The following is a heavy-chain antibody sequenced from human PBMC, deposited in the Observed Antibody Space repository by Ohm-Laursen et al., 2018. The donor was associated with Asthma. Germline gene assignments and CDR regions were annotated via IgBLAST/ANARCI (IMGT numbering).Heavy chain of an antibody. CDR1: GGSISSGHYY. CDR2: IHYSGST. J-gene: IGHJ4*02. Sequence: TLSLTCTVSGGSISSGHYYWTWIRQHPGKGLEWIGNIHYSGSTIYNPSLESRLTISVDTSKNQFSLNLSSVTAADTALYHCARDGRLRGSFDYWGQGTLVTVSS. V-gene: IGHV4-31*03. D-gene: IGHD3-10*01. CDR3: ARDGRLRGSFDY.